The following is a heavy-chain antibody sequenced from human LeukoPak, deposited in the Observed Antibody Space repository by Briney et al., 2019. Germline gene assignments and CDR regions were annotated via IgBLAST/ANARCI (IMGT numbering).Heavy chain of an antibody. CDR1: GYSFTSYG. Sequence: GASVKVSCKASGYSFTSYGINWVRQAPGQGLEWMGRISAYNGYTNYAQKLQGRVTMTTDTSTSTAYMELRSLRSDDTAVYYCATSPLGVAYYFDYWGQGTLVTVSS. J-gene: IGHJ4*02. D-gene: IGHD3-3*01. V-gene: IGHV1-18*01. CDR3: ATSPLGVAYYFDY. CDR2: ISAYNGYT.